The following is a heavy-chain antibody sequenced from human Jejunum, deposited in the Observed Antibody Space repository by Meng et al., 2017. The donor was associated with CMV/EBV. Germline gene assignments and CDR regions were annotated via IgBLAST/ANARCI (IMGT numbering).Heavy chain of an antibody. D-gene: IGHD2-2*01. CDR1: GFTFSRYP. CDR3: ARDRTSVVVPAVLLY. J-gene: IGHJ4*02. V-gene: IGHV3-30-3*01. CDR2: ISYDGGNK. Sequence: GFTFSRYPMHWVRQAPGKGLEWVAVISYDGGNKYYADSVKDRFTISRDNSNNTLYLQLDSLRAEDTAVYYCARDRTSVVVPAVLLYWGQGTLVTVSS.